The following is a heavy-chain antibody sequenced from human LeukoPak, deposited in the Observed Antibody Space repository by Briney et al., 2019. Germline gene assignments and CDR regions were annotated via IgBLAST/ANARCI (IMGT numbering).Heavy chain of an antibody. Sequence: GGSLRLSCGASGFTFSSYAMSWVRQAPGKGLEWVSGISGSGGRTYYADSVKGRFTMSRDNPKNTLFLQMNSLRAEDTAVYYCAKDFVSSSLYYYFYMDVWGKGTTVTVSS. CDR1: GFTFSSYA. CDR2: ISGSGGRT. D-gene: IGHD6-13*01. CDR3: AKDFVSSSLYYYFYMDV. V-gene: IGHV3-23*01. J-gene: IGHJ6*03.